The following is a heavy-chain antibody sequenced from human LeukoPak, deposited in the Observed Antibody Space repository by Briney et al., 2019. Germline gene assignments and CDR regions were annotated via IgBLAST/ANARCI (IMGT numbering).Heavy chain of an antibody. D-gene: IGHD4-17*01. V-gene: IGHV1-2*02. CDR3: AREVYYGDSTVSYMDV. CDR2: INPNSGGT. CDR1: GYTFTGYY. J-gene: IGHJ6*03. Sequence: ASVKVSCKASGYTFTGYYMHWVRRAPGQGLEWMGWINPNSGGTNYAQKFQGRVTMTRDTSISTAYMELSRLRSDDTAVYYCAREVYYGDSTVSYMDVWGKGTTVTISS.